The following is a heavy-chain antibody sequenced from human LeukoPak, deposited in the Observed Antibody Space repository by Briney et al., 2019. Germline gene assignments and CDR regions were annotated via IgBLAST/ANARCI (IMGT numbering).Heavy chain of an antibody. Sequence: EASVKVSCKASGYTFTSYDINWVRQATGQGLEWMGRIIPILGIANYAQKFQGRVTITADKSTSTAYMELSSLRSEDTAVYYCARLRERDWNDESHWFDPWGQGTLVTVSS. J-gene: IGHJ5*02. D-gene: IGHD1-1*01. CDR1: GYTFTSYD. CDR3: ARLRERDWNDESHWFDP. V-gene: IGHV1-69*04. CDR2: IIPILGIA.